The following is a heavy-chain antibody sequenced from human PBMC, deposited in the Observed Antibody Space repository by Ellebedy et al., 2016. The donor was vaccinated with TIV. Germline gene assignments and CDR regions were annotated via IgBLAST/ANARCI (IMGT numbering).Heavy chain of an antibody. CDR2: IYHSGST. CDR1: GGSISSSNW. Sequence: SETLSLXCAVSGGSISSSNWWSWVRQPPGKGLEWIGEIYHSGSTNYNPSLKSRVTISVDTSKNQFSLKLSSVTAADTAVYYCARTGQLNGSGQGPFDYWGQGTLVTGSS. CDR3: ARTGQLNGSGQGPFDY. D-gene: IGHD3-10*01. J-gene: IGHJ4*02. V-gene: IGHV4-4*02.